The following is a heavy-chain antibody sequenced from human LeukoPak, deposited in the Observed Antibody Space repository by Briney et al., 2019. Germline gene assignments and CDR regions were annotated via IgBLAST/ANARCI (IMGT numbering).Heavy chain of an antibody. D-gene: IGHD3-10*01. V-gene: IGHV3-7*04. CDR2: IKQDGSEK. Sequence: GGSLRLSCAASGVMFPRYWMPWVRQAPGKGLEWVANIKQDGSEKYYVDSVKGRFTISRDNAKNSVYLQMNSLRAEDTAMYYCARRHHFGFLDSWGQGTLVTVSS. J-gene: IGHJ4*02. CDR1: GVMFPRYW. CDR3: ARRHHFGFLDS.